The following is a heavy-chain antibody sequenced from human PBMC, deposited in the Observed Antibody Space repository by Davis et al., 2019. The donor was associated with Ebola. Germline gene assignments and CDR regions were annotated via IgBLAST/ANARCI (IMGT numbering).Heavy chain of an antibody. Sequence: GESLKISCAASGLIVSSYYMSWVRQAPGKGLEWVSVIYSGGTTYYADSVKGRFTISRDDSKNTLYLQMNSLRADDTAMYYCARGGYCSGGNCYGYFDYWGQGTLVTVSS. CDR2: IYSGGTT. V-gene: IGHV3-53*01. D-gene: IGHD2-15*01. J-gene: IGHJ4*02. CDR3: ARGGYCSGGNCYGYFDY. CDR1: GLIVSSYY.